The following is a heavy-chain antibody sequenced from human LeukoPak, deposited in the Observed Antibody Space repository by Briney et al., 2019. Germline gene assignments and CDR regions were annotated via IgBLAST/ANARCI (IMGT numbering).Heavy chain of an antibody. Sequence: PGRSLRLSCAASGFTFSSYGMHWVRQAPGKGLEWVAVISYDGSNKYYADSVKGRFTISRDNSKNTLYLQMNSLRAEDTAVYYCATQRPFDWFGTPVAFDIWGQGTMVTVS. CDR3: ATQRPFDWFGTPVAFDI. V-gene: IGHV3-30*03. CDR2: ISYDGSNK. CDR1: GFTFSSYG. D-gene: IGHD3-9*01. J-gene: IGHJ3*02.